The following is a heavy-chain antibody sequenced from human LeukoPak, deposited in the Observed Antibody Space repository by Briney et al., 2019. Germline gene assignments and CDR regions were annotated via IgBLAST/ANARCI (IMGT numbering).Heavy chain of an antibody. CDR1: GFTFSSYA. V-gene: IGHV3-23*01. CDR2: ISGSGGST. D-gene: IGHD3-22*01. CDR3: ARERTYYYDSSGYYPIDY. J-gene: IGHJ4*02. Sequence: GGSLRLSCAASGFTFSSYAMSWVRQAPGKGLEWVSAISGSGGSTYYADSVKGRFTISRDNSKNTLYLQMNSLRAEDTAVYYCARERTYYYDSSGYYPIDYWGQGTLVTVSS.